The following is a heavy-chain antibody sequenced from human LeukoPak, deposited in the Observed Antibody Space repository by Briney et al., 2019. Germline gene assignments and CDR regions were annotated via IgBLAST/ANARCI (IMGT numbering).Heavy chain of an antibody. V-gene: IGHV4-30-2*01. D-gene: IGHD4-23*01. CDR3: ARHFLGLRWLSHDAFDI. CDR2: IYHSGST. J-gene: IGHJ3*02. Sequence: PSQTLSLTCTVSGGSIRSGGYYWSWIRQPPGKGLEWIGYIYHSGSTYYNPSLKSRVTISVDTSKNQFSLKLSSVTAADTAVYYCARHFLGLRWLSHDAFDIWGQGTMVTVSS. CDR1: GGSIRSGGYY.